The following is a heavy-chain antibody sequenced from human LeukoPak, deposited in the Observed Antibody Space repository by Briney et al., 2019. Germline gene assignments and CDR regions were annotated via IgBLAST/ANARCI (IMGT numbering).Heavy chain of an antibody. J-gene: IGHJ4*02. D-gene: IGHD5-18*01. CDR2: INPNSGGT. CDR3: ARDTPNKRGYSYGFDY. V-gene: IGHV1-2*02. CDR1: GYTFTGYY. Sequence: ASVKVSCKASGYTFTGYYMHWVRQAPGQGLEWMGWINPNSGGTNYAQKFQGRVTMTRDTSISTAYMEPSRLRSDDTAVYYSARDTPNKRGYSYGFDYWGQGTLVTVSS.